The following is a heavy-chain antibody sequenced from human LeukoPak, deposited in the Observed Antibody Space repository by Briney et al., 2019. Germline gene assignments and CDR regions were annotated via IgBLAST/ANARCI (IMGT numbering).Heavy chain of an antibody. V-gene: IGHV4-39*07. D-gene: IGHD3-22*01. J-gene: IGHJ4*02. CDR2: IYYSGST. CDR1: GGSISSSSYY. CDR3: ARVGDDSRGYYFDY. Sequence: SETLSLTCTVSGGSISSSSYYWGWIRQPPGKGLEWIGSIYYSGSTYYNPSLKSRVTISVDTSKNQFSLKLSSVTAADTAVYYCARVGDDSRGYYFDYWGQGTLVIVSS.